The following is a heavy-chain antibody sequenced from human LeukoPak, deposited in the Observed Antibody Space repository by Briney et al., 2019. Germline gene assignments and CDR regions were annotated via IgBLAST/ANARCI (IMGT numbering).Heavy chain of an antibody. CDR3: ARDSPGDTDILTGPGHLDAFDI. J-gene: IGHJ3*02. V-gene: IGHV4-38-2*02. CDR2: IYHSGST. CDR1: GYSISSGYY. Sequence: SETLSLTCTVSGYSISSGYYWGWIRQPPGKGLEWIGSIYHSGSTYYNPSLKSRVTISVDTSKNQFSLKLSSVIAADTAVYYCARDSPGDTDILTGPGHLDAFDIWGQGTMVTVSS. D-gene: IGHD3-9*01.